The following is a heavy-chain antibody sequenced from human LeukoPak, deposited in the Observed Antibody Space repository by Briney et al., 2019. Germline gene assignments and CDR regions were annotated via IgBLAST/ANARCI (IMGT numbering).Heavy chain of an antibody. D-gene: IGHD3-3*01. J-gene: IGHJ3*02. CDR3: ARAGVTIFVGSKAFDI. CDR2: IYTSGST. Sequence: SETLSLTCTVSGGSISSGSYYWSWIRQPAGKGLEWIGRIYTSGSTNYNPSLKSRVTISVDTSKNQFSLKLSSVTAADTAVYYCARAGVTIFVGSKAFDIWGQGTMVTVSS. V-gene: IGHV4-61*02. CDR1: GGSISSGSYY.